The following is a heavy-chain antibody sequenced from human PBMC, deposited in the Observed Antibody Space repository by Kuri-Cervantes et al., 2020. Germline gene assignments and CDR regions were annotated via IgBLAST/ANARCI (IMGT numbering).Heavy chain of an antibody. D-gene: IGHD4-17*01. J-gene: IGHJ4*02. V-gene: IGHV3-21*01. CDR1: GFTFTTYS. CDR2: ISGSSGYI. Sequence: GGSLRLSCAASGFTFTTYSMNWVRQAPGKGLEWVSSISGSSGYIYYADSLKGRFTISRDNAKNSLYLQMNSLRAEDTAVYYCARDDYGDYYFDYWGQGTLVTVSS. CDR3: ARDDYGDYYFDY.